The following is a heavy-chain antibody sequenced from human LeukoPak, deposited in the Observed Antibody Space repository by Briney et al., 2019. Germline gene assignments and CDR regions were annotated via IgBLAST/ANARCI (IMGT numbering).Heavy chain of an antibody. CDR1: GFTFSGYW. D-gene: IGHD3-22*01. CDR3: ARSANYFDTSGQDY. CDR2: TNRDDSDT. J-gene: IGHJ4*02. Sequence: GGSLRLSCAASGFTFSGYWMHWVRQAPGKGLVWVSRTNRDDSDTSYADSVKGRFTISRDKAKSTLYLQMNSLRVEDTAVYYCARSANYFDTSGQDYWGQGTLVTVSS. V-gene: IGHV3-74*01.